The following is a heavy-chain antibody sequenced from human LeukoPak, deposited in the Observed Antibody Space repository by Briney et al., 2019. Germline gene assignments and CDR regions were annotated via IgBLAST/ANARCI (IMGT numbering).Heavy chain of an antibody. CDR1: GYTFTGCY. V-gene: IGHV1-2*02. J-gene: IGHJ4*02. CDR2: INPNSGGT. Sequence: ASVKVSCKASGYTFTGCYMHWVRQAPGQGLEWMGWINPNSGGTNYAQKFQGRVTMTRDTSISTAYMELSRLRSDDTAVYYCARDLPYSYGDDFDYWGQGTLVTVSS. D-gene: IGHD5-18*01. CDR3: ARDLPYSYGDDFDY.